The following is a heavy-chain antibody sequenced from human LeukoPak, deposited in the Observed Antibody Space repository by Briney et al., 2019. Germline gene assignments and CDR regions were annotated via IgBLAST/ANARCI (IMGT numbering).Heavy chain of an antibody. J-gene: IGHJ6*02. CDR3: AKGPGEYYYYAMDV. V-gene: IGHV3-23*01. Sequence: GGSLRLSCAASGFSFSSYAMSWVRQAPGKGLEWVSAISGSGGSTYSADSVKGRFTISRDNSKNTVHLQMNSLRAEDTAVYYCAKGPGEYYYYAMDVWGQGTTVTVSS. D-gene: IGHD2/OR15-2a*01. CDR1: GFSFSSYA. CDR2: ISGSGGST.